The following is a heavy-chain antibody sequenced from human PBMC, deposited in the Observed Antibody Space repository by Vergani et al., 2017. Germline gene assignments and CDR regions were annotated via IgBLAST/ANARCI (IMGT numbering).Heavy chain of an antibody. J-gene: IGHJ6*02. CDR2: IYYSGST. V-gene: IGHV4-39*01. Sequence: QAQLQESGPRLVKPSQTLSLTCTLSGGSISSSSHFWGWLRQTPGKGLEWIGSIYYSGSTYYNPSLKSRVSISVDTSKNQFSLKLSSVTAADSAVYYCARHDSGHYDSSYYGLDVWGQGTTVTVSS. CDR3: ARHDSGHYDSSYYGLDV. D-gene: IGHD3-16*01. CDR1: GGSISSSSHF.